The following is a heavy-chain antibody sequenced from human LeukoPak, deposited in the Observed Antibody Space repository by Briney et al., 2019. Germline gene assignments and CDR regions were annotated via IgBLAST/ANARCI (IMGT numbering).Heavy chain of an antibody. CDR2: IYNSGST. CDR1: GGSISSYY. J-gene: IGHJ3*02. D-gene: IGHD1-26*01. Sequence: SETLSLTCTVSGGSISSYYWSWIRQPPGKGLEWIGYIYNSGSTNYNPSLKSRVTISVDTSKNQFSLKLSSVTAADTAVYYCARDKMGAIDAFDIWGQGTMVTVS. CDR3: ARDKMGAIDAFDI. V-gene: IGHV4-59*01.